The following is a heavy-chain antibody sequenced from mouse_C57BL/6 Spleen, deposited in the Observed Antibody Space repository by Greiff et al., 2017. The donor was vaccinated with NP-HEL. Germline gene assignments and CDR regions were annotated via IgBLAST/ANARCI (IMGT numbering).Heavy chain of an antibody. CDR1: GYAFSSYW. J-gene: IGHJ4*01. CDR3: ARENDHVLYYYAMDY. CDR2: IYPGDGDT. Sequence: QVQLKESGAELVKPGASVKISCKASGYAFSSYWMNWVKQRPGKGLEWIGQIYPGDGDTNYNGKFKGKATLTADKSSSTAYMQLSSLTSEDSAVYFCARENDHVLYYYAMDYWGQGTSVTVSS. V-gene: IGHV1-80*01.